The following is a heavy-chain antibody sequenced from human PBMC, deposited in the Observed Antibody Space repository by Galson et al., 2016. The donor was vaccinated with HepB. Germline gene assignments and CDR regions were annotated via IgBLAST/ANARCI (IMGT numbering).Heavy chain of an antibody. CDR3: AKGRLNWHFAES. CDR2: ISRSGDST. V-gene: IGHV3-23*01. D-gene: IGHD1-7*01. CDR1: GFTFNNYG. J-gene: IGHJ4*02. Sequence: SLRLSCAASGFTFNNYGMTWVRQAPGKGLEVVSSISRSGDSTDYADSVKGRFTVSRDNSKNTLYLLMNSLRAEDTAVYYFAKGRLNWHFAESRGQGTLVAVSS.